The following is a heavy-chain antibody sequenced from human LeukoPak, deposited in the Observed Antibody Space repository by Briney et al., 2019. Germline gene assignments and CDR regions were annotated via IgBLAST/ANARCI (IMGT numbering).Heavy chain of an antibody. CDR3: ARGGYSSSWYYYYYYYMDV. V-gene: IGHV1-8*01. D-gene: IGHD6-13*01. Sequence: VASVKVSCKASGYTFTSYDINWVRQATRQGLEWMGWMNPNSGNTGYAQKFQGRVTMTRNTSISTAYMELSSLRSEDTAVYYCARGGYSSSWYYYYYYYMDVWGKGTTVTVSS. CDR2: MNPNSGNT. CDR1: GYTFTSYD. J-gene: IGHJ6*03.